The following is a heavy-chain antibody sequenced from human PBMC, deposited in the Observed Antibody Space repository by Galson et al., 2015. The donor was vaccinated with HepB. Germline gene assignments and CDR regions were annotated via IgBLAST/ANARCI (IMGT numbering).Heavy chain of an antibody. CDR2: ILYDGSNK. J-gene: IGHJ6*02. CDR1: GFTFSSYG. Sequence: SLRLSCAASGFTFSSYGMHWVRQAPGKGLEWVAVILYDGSNKYYADSVKGRFTIPRDNSKNTLYLQMNSLRAEDAAVYYCAKEEYYYGSGSYRETYGMDVWGQGTTVTVSS. CDR3: AKEEYYYGSGSYRETYGMDV. V-gene: IGHV3-30*18. D-gene: IGHD3-10*01.